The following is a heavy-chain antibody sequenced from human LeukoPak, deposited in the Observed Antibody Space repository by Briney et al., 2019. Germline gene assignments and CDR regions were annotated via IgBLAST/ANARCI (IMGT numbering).Heavy chain of an antibody. V-gene: IGHV3-11*01. Sequence: NPGGSLRLSCAASGFTFSDYYMSWIRQAPGKGLEWVSYISSSGSTIYYADSVKGRFTISRDNAKNSLYLQMNSLRAEDTAVYYCARDDKPGSGPSFDYWGQGTLVTVSS. CDR2: ISSSGSTI. CDR3: ARDDKPGSGPSFDY. J-gene: IGHJ4*02. CDR1: GFTFSDYY. D-gene: IGHD2-15*01.